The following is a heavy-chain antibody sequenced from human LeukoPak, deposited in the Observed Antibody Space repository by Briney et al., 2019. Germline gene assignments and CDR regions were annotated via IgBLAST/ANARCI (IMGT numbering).Heavy chain of an antibody. Sequence: KPSETLSLTCTVSGGSISSGGYYWSWTRQHPGKGLEWIGNIYYSGTTYYNSSLKSRVIISVDTSKNQFSLKLSSVTAADTAVYYCARGLTISDAFDIWGQGSMVTVSS. V-gene: IGHV4-31*03. CDR2: IYYSGTT. D-gene: IGHD3-3*02. CDR3: ARGLTISDAFDI. J-gene: IGHJ3*02. CDR1: GGSISSGGYY.